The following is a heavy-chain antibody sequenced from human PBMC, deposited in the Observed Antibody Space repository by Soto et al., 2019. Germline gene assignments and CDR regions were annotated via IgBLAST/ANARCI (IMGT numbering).Heavy chain of an antibody. CDR2: MNPNRGNT. D-gene: IGHD6-13*01. V-gene: IGHV1-8*01. CDR3: ARTRIAAAGNWFDP. CDR1: GYTFTSYD. J-gene: IGHJ5*02. Sequence: QVQLVQSGAEVKKPGASVKVSCKASGYTFTSYDINWVRQATGQGLEWMGWMNPNRGNTGYAQKFQGRVTMTRNTSISTAYMELSSLRSEDTAVYYCARTRIAAAGNWFDPWGQGTLVTVSS.